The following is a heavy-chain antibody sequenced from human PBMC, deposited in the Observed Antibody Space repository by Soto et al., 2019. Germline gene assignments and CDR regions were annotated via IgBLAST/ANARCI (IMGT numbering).Heavy chain of an antibody. CDR1: GGSISSSNW. J-gene: IGHJ5*02. CDR2: IYHSGST. CDR3: ARNYYGSGSYPPWFDP. V-gene: IGHV4-4*02. Sequence: PSETLSLTCAVSGGSISSSNWWSWVRQPPGKGLEWIGEIYHSGSTNYNPSLKSRVTISVDKSKNQFSLKLSSVTAADTAVYYCARNYYGSGSYPPWFDPWGQGTLVTSPQ. D-gene: IGHD3-10*01.